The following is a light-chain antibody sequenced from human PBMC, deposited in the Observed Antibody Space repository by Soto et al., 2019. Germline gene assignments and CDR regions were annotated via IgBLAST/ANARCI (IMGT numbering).Light chain of an antibody. V-gene: IGKV2-40*01. CDR2: TLS. Sequence: IVMTQTPLSLPVTPGEPASISCRSNQSLLDSDDGNTYLDWFLQKPGQSPQLLIYTLSYRAYGVPDRFSGSGSGTDFTLQISRVEAEDVGVYFCLQRIEFPWTFGGGTRVDIK. CDR3: LQRIEFPWT. CDR1: QSLLDSDDGNTY. J-gene: IGKJ4*02.